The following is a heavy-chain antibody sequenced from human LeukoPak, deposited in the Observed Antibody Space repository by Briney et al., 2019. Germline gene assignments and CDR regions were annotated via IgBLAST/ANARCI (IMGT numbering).Heavy chain of an antibody. J-gene: IGHJ4*02. CDR2: VSDTGNI. V-gene: IGHV3-48*02. Sequence: GASLRLSCAASGFTFSSFTMNWVRQAPGKGLEWVSTVSDTGNIHYSDSVKGRFTISRDNAKNSLYLQMNSLRDEDTAVYYCARDGLHTAHFDYWGQGTLVTVSS. D-gene: IGHD5-18*01. CDR1: GFTFSSFT. CDR3: ARDGLHTAHFDY.